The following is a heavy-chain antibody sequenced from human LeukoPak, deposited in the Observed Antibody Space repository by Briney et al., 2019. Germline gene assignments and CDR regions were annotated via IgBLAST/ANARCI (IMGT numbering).Heavy chain of an antibody. CDR3: ARAVAVAGTYGWFDP. J-gene: IGHJ5*02. CDR2: ISAYNGNT. V-gene: IGHV1-18*01. CDR1: GYTFTSYG. Sequence: ASVKVSCKASGYTFTSYGISWVRQAPGQGLEWMGWISAYNGNTNYAQKLQGRVTMTTDTSTSTAYMELRSLRSDDTAVYYCARAVAVAGTYGWFDPWGQGTLVTVS. D-gene: IGHD6-19*01.